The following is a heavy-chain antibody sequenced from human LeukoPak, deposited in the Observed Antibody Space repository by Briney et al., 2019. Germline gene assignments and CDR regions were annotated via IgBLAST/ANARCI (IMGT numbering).Heavy chain of an antibody. Sequence: SETLSLTCTVSGVSISTYYWSWIRQPPGKGLEWIGHIYYSGTTNYNPSLKSRVTISVDTSKNQFSLNLRSVTAADTAVFYCARISYRAFDIWSQGTMVTVSS. CDR2: IYYSGTT. CDR3: ARISYRAFDI. J-gene: IGHJ3*02. D-gene: IGHD1-26*01. V-gene: IGHV4-59*01. CDR1: GVSISTYY.